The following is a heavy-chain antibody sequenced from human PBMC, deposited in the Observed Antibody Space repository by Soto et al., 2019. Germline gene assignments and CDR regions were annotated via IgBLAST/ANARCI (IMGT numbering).Heavy chain of an antibody. D-gene: IGHD3-10*01. V-gene: IGHV4-59*01. J-gene: IGHJ5*02. CDR2: VYYSGST. Sequence: SETLSLTCTVSGGSINSYFWSWIRQPPGKGLEWIGYVYYSGSTTYNPSLKSRVTIPVDTSKNQFSLKLRSVTAADTAVYYCARDYDSGSYYNWFDPWGQGTLVTVSS. CDR1: GGSINSYF. CDR3: ARDYDSGSYYNWFDP.